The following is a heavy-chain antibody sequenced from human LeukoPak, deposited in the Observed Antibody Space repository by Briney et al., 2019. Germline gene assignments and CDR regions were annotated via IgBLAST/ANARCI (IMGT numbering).Heavy chain of an antibody. CDR3: AHSFGVVWAMGY. CDR2: IYSGGST. Sequence: GGSLRLSCAASGFTVSSNYMSWVRQAPGKWLAWVSVIYSGGSTYYADSVKGRFTISRDNSKNTLYLQMNSLRAEDTAVYYCAHSFGVVWAMGYWGQGTLVTVSS. V-gene: IGHV3-53*01. CDR1: GFTVSSNY. J-gene: IGHJ4*02. D-gene: IGHD3-3*01.